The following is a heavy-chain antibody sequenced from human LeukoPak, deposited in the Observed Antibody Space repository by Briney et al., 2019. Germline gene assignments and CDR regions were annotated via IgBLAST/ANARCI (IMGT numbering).Heavy chain of an antibody. J-gene: IGHJ3*02. CDR3: ASYSNYYDSSGYSHDAFDI. Sequence: GSVKVSCKASGYTFTSYYMHWVRQAPGQGLEWMGIINPSGGSTSYAQKFQGRVTMTRDTSTSTVYMELSSLRSEDTAVYYCASYSNYYDSSGYSHDAFDIWGQGTMVTVSS. D-gene: IGHD3-22*01. CDR1: GYTFTSYY. V-gene: IGHV1-46*01. CDR2: INPSGGST.